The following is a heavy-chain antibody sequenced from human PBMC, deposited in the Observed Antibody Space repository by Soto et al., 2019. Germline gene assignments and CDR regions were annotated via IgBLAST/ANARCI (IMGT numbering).Heavy chain of an antibody. Sequence: SETLSLTCTVSGGSISSSSYYWGWIRQPPGKGLEWIGSIYYSGSTYYNPSLKSRVTISVDTSKNQFSLKLSSVTAADTAVYYCARRYLWFGELFSSPFNGGYYFDYWGQGTLVTVSS. CDR3: ARRYLWFGELFSSPFNGGYYFDY. D-gene: IGHD3-10*01. J-gene: IGHJ4*02. CDR1: GGSISSSSYY. CDR2: IYYSGST. V-gene: IGHV4-39*01.